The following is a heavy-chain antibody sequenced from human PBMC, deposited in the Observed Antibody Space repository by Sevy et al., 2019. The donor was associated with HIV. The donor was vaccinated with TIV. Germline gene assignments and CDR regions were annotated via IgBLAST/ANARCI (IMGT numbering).Heavy chain of an antibody. CDR3: ARGDYYGSLYYFDY. CDR1: GFTFSNYF. Sequence: GGSLRLSCAASGFTFSNYFMNWVRQAPGKGLGWVSSISSGSSYIFYADSLKGRFTISRDNAKNSLYLHMNSLRAEDTAVYYCARGDYYGSLYYFDYWGPGTLVTVSS. V-gene: IGHV3-21*01. D-gene: IGHD3-10*01. J-gene: IGHJ4*02. CDR2: ISSGSSYI.